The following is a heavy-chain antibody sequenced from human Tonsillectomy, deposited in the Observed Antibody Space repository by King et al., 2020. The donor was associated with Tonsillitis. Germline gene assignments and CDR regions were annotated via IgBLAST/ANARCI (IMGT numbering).Heavy chain of an antibody. J-gene: IGHJ6*03. CDR2: ISSSSSTI. CDR3: ARDRLLIPTYYMDV. Sequence: VQLVASGGGLVQPGGSLRLSCAASGFTFSSYSMNWVRQAPGKGLEWVSYISSSSSTIYYADSVKGRFTISRDNAKNSLFLQMNSLRAEDTAVYYCARDRLLIPTYYMDVWGKGTTVTVSS. V-gene: IGHV3-48*01. CDR1: GFTFSSYS. D-gene: IGHD3-16*01.